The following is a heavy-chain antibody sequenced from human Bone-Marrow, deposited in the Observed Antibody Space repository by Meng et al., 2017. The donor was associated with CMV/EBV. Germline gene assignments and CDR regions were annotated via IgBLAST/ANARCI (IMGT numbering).Heavy chain of an antibody. D-gene: IGHD1-1*01. J-gene: IGHJ4*02. V-gene: IGHV4-59*01. Sequence: SETLSLTCVVFRASTSASYWTWIRQIPGKGLQWIGYVSDSGGVKYNPSLEGRGTISRDKSRNRFYLNLNSVTAADAAVYFCARGTGTTRHYFAYWGLGMSVNVSS. CDR2: VSDSGGV. CDR1: RASTSASY. CDR3: ARGTGTTRHYFAY.